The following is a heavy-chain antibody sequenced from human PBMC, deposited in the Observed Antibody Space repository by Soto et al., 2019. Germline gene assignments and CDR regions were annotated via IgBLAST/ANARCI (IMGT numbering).Heavy chain of an antibody. J-gene: IGHJ6*02. CDR3: ARLEKWYYNYYGLDV. D-gene: IGHD1-26*01. V-gene: IGHV5-10-1*01. Sequence: AESLKISCHGSGYSFTTYWISWVRQMPGKGLEWMGKIDPADSSTNYSPSFQGHITISVDRSINTAHLQFSSLKAADTAVYYCARLEKWYYNYYGLDVWGQGTMVTVSS. CDR1: GYSFTTYW. CDR2: IDPADSST.